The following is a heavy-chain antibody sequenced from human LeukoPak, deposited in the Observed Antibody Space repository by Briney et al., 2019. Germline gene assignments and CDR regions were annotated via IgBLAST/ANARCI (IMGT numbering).Heavy chain of an antibody. V-gene: IGHV3-20*04. CDR2: INWNGGST. CDR1: GFTSSSYA. J-gene: IGHJ4*02. D-gene: IGHD1-26*01. CDR3: ARVPRLGATTPYYFDY. Sequence: GGSLRLSCAASGFTSSSYAMSWVRQAPGKGLEWVSGINWNGGSTGYADSVKGRFTISRDNAKNSLYLQMNSLRAEDTALYYCARVPRLGATTPYYFDYWGQGTLVTVSS.